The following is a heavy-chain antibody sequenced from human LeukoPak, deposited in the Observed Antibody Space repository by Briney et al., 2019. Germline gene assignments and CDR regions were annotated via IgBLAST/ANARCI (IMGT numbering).Heavy chain of an antibody. CDR2: INHSGST. CDR3: ARESKLFFGETR. Sequence: SETLSLTCAVYGGSFSGYYWSWIRQPPGKGLEWIGEINHSGSTNYNPSLKSRVTISVDTSKNQFSLKLCSVTAADTAVYYCARESKLFFGETRWGQGTLVTVSS. CDR1: GGSFSGYY. J-gene: IGHJ4*02. V-gene: IGHV4-34*01. D-gene: IGHD3-10*01.